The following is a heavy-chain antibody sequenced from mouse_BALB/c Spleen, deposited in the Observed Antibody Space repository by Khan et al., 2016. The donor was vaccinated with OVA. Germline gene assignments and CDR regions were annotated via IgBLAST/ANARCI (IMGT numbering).Heavy chain of an antibody. D-gene: IGHD1-2*01. J-gene: IGHJ3*01. Sequence: VQLKQSGAELVKPGASVKLSCTASDFNIKDTYIHWVKQRPEQGLEWIGGIDPANGNNKYDPKFQGKATITVDTSSNTAYLHLSGLTSEDTDVYYWASFDDGAGAWFAYWGQGTLVTVSA. V-gene: IGHV14-3*02. CDR2: IDPANGNN. CDR3: ASFDDGAGAWFAY. CDR1: DFNIKDTY.